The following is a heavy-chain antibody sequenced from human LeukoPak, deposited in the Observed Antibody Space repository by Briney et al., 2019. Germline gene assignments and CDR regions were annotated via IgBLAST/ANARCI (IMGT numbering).Heavy chain of an antibody. CDR3: ARDAVVVVAASGPGYYFDY. Sequence: RGGSLRLSCAASGFTFSTFAMIWVRQPPGKGLEWVSSISSSSSYIYYADSVKGRFTISRDNAKNSLYLQMNSLRAEDTAVYYCARDAVVVVAASGPGYYFDYWGQGTLVTVSS. CDR1: GFTFSTFA. D-gene: IGHD2-15*01. CDR2: ISSSSSYI. J-gene: IGHJ4*02. V-gene: IGHV3-21*01.